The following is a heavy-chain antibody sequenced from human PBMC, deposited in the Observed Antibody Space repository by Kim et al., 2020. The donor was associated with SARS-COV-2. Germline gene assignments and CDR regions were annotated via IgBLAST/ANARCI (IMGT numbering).Heavy chain of an antibody. V-gene: IGHV3-21*01. CDR2: ISSSSSYI. Sequence: GGSLRLSCAASGFTFSSYSMNWVRQAPGKGLEWVSSISSSSSYIYYADSVKGRFTISRDNAKNSLYLQMNSLRAEDTAVYYCASRNSSSWYYYYYGMDVWGQGTTVTVSS. D-gene: IGHD6-13*01. CDR1: GFTFSSYS. J-gene: IGHJ6*02. CDR3: ASRNSSSWYYYYYGMDV.